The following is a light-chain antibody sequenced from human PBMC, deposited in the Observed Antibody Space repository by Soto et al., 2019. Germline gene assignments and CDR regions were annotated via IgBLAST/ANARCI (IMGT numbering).Light chain of an antibody. CDR1: QSVSSDY. Sequence: EIVLTQSPGTLSLSPGERATLSCRASQSVSSDYLAWYQQKPGQSPRLLIYGASSRATGIPDRFSGSGSGTVFTLTISRLEPEDFAVCHCQQYASSPITFXQGTRMEIK. V-gene: IGKV3-20*01. CDR2: GAS. CDR3: QQYASSPIT. J-gene: IGKJ5*01.